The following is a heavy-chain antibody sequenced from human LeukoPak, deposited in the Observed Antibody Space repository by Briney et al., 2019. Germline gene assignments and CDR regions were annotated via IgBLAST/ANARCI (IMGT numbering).Heavy chain of an antibody. V-gene: IGHV4-34*01. CDR2: INHSGST. J-gene: IGHJ4*02. D-gene: IGHD2-21*02. Sequence: SETLSLTCAVYGGSFSGYYWSWIRQPPGKGLEWIGEINHSGSTNYNPSLKSRVTISVDTSKNQFPLKLSSVTAADTAVYYCARHRRTGGLGSWYVVTAIGGPFDYWGQGTLVTVSS. CDR3: ARHRRTGGLGSWYVVTAIGGPFDY. CDR1: GGSFSGYY.